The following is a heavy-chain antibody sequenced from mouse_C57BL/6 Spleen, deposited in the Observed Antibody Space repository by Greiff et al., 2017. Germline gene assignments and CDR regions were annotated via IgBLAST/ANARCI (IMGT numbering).Heavy chain of an antibody. CDR2: IDPETGGT. V-gene: IGHV1-15*01. CDR3: TIPLYGYGAC. CDR1: GYTFTDYE. D-gene: IGHD2-2*01. Sequence: VQLQQSGAELVRPGASVTLSCKASGYTFTDYEMHWVKQTPVHGLEWIGAIDPETGGTAYNQKFKGKAILTADKSSSTAYMELRSLTSEDSAVYYCTIPLYGYGACWGKGTLVTVSA. J-gene: IGHJ3*01.